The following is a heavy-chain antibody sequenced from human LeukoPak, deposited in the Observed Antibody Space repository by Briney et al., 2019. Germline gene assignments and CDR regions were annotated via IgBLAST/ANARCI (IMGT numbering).Heavy chain of an antibody. V-gene: IGHV4-4*07. Sequence: NPSETLSLTCTVSGGSISDYYWNWIRQPAGKGLEWIGRIYASGSTNYNPSLRSRVTISVDKSKNQFSLKLTSATAADTAVYYCARSYLGGTYYDWFDPWGLGTLVTVSS. CDR3: ARSYLGGTYYDWFDP. J-gene: IGHJ5*02. CDR2: IYASGST. CDR1: GGSISDYY. D-gene: IGHD1-26*01.